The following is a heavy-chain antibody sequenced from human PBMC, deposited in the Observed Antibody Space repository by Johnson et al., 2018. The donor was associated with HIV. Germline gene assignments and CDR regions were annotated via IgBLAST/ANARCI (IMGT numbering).Heavy chain of an antibody. Sequence: VQLVESGGGVVQPGRSLRLSCAASGFTFSSYGMHWVRQAPGKGLEWVAVIWYDGSNKYYADSVKGRFTIPRDNSKNTLYLQMNSLRAEDTAVYYCAKDLSPYSSGWYDAFDIRGQGTMVTVSS. CDR2: IWYDGSNK. CDR3: AKDLSPYSSGWYDAFDI. CDR1: GFTFSSYG. D-gene: IGHD6-19*01. J-gene: IGHJ3*02. V-gene: IGHV3-33*06.